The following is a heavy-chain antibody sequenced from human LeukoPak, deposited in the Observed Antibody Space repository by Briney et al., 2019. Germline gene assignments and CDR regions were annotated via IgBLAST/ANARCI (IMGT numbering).Heavy chain of an antibody. CDR1: AFTFSSYS. D-gene: IGHD4-23*01. J-gene: IGHJ4*02. Sequence: GGSLRLSCAAAAFTFSSYSMNLVRQAPGKGLEWVSSISSSSSYIYYADSVKGRFTISRDNSKNTLYLQMNSLRAEDTAVYYCAKVATVVTHYYFDYWGQGTLVTVSS. CDR2: ISSSSSYI. V-gene: IGHV3-21*04. CDR3: AKVATVVTHYYFDY.